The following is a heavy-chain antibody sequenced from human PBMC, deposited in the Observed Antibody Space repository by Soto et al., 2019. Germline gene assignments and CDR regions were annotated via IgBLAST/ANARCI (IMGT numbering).Heavy chain of an antibody. CDR3: AREPVAGIWFDP. J-gene: IGHJ5*02. CDR1: GYTFSSYY. CDR2: ISAYNGNT. D-gene: IGHD6-19*01. V-gene: IGHV1-18*04. Sequence: ASVKVSCKASGYTFSSYYMNWVRRAPGQGLEWMGWISAYNGNTNYAQKLQGRVTMTTDTSTSTAYMELRSLRSDDTAVYYCAREPVAGIWFDPWGQGTLVTVSS.